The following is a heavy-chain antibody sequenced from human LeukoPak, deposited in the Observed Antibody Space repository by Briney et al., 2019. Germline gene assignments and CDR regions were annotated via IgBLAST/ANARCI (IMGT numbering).Heavy chain of an antibody. D-gene: IGHD4-17*01. V-gene: IGHV1-69*13. Sequence: GASVKVSCKASGGTFSSYAISWVRQAPGQGLEWMGGIIPIFGTANYAQKFQGRVTITADESTSTAYMELSSLRSEDTAVYYCAREWYGDYGVGYYGMDVWGQGTTVTVSS. CDR1: GGTFSSYA. J-gene: IGHJ6*02. CDR3: AREWYGDYGVGYYGMDV. CDR2: IIPIFGTA.